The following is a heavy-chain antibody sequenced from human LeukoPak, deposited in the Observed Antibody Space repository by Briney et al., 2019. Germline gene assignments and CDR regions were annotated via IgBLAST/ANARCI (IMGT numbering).Heavy chain of an antibody. CDR2: IKNRPDRYTT. V-gene: IGHV3-72*01. J-gene: IGHJ4*02. CDR3: GDLGSAGTDH. CDR1: GFTFSGHH. Sequence: PGGSLRLSCAASGFTFSGHHMDWVRQAPGQGLEWVGLIKNRPDRYTTIYAASVRGRFTISRDDSKNSIYLQMDSLKTEDTAVYYCGDLGSAGTDHWGQGTLVTVS. D-gene: IGHD3-10*01.